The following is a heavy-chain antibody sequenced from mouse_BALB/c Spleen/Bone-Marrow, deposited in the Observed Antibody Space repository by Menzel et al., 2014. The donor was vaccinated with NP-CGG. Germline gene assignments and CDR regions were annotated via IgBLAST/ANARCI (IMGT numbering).Heavy chain of an antibody. CDR3: ARNGNYGAWFAY. CDR1: GFNIKDTY. D-gene: IGHD2-1*01. J-gene: IGHJ3*01. CDR2: IDPANGNT. Sequence: EVQRVESGAELVKPGASVKLSCTASGFNIKDTYMHWVKQRPEQGLEWIGRIDPANGNTKYDPKFQGKATITADTSSNTAYLQLSSLTSEDTAVYYRARNGNYGAWFAYWGQGTLVTVSA. V-gene: IGHV14-3*02.